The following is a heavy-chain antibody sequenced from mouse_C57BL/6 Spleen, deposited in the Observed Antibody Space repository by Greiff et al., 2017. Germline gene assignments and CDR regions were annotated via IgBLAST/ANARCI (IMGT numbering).Heavy chain of an antibody. Sequence: VQLQQSGAELVRPGASVKLSCTASGFNIKDDYMHWVKQRPEQGLEWIGWIDPENGDTEYASKFQGKATITADTSSNTAYLQLSSLTSEDTAVDYCTYEYDGAWFAYWGQGTLVTVSA. CDR3: TYEYDGAWFAY. J-gene: IGHJ3*01. CDR2: IDPENGDT. CDR1: GFNIKDDY. V-gene: IGHV14-4*01. D-gene: IGHD2-4*01.